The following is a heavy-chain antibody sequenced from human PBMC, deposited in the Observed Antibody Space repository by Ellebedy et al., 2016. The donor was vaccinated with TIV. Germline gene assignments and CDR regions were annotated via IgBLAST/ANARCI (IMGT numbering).Heavy chain of an antibody. J-gene: IGHJ6*02. CDR3: ARDKIWYSSSWYQGYYYYGMDV. CDR1: GGSFSGYY. V-gene: IGHV4-59*01. D-gene: IGHD6-13*01. Sequence: SETLSLTXAVYGGSFSGYYWSWIRQPPGKGLEWIGYIYYSGSTNYNPSLKSRVTISVDTSKNQFSLKLSSVTAADTAVYYCARDKIWYSSSWYQGYYYYGMDVWGQGTTVTVSS. CDR2: IYYSGST.